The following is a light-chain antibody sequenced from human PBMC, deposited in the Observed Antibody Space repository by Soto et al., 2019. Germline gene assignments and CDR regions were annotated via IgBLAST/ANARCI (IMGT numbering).Light chain of an antibody. V-gene: IGLV2-14*01. CDR2: EVS. CDR3: SSYTSSSPYV. Sequence: QSALTQPASVSGSPGQSITNSCTGTSSDVGGYNYVSWYQQHPGKAPKLMIYEVSNRPSGVSNRFSGSKSVNTASLTISGLQDEDEADYSCSSYTSSSPYVFGTGTKLTVL. J-gene: IGLJ1*01. CDR1: SSDVGGYNY.